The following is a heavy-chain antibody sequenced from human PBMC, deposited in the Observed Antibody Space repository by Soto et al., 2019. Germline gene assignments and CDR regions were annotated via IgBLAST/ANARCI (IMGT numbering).Heavy chain of an antibody. CDR3: ARHFSDGYPAGWFDP. J-gene: IGHJ5*02. CDR1: GYSFTSYW. CDR2: IYPGDSDT. V-gene: IGHV5-51*01. Sequence: PGESLKISCKGSGYSFTSYWIGWVRQMPGKGLEWMGIIYPGDSDTRYSPSFQGQVTISADKSISTAYLQWSSLKASDTAMYYCARHFSDGYPAGWFDPWGQGTLVTVSS. D-gene: IGHD5-12*01.